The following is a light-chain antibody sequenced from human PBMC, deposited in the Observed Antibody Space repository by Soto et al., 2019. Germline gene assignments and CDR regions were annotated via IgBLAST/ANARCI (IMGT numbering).Light chain of an antibody. Sequence: EIVLTQSPATLSLSPGERATLSCRASQSISTYLAWSQQKPGQSPSLLTYEASNRATGTPARFSGSGSGTDFTLTITSLEPEDFGMYYCQQRSSWPPTWAFGKGTKVEIK. J-gene: IGKJ1*01. CDR3: QQRSSWPPTWA. CDR2: EAS. V-gene: IGKV3-11*01. CDR1: QSISTY.